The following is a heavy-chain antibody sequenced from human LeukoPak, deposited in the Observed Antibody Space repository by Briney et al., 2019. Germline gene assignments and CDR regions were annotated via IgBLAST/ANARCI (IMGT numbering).Heavy chain of an antibody. J-gene: IGHJ4*02. CDR2: IHKDGSAK. Sequence: PGGSLRLSCAASGFAFSSYWMSWVRQAPGKGLEWVANIHKDGSAKRYVDSVKGRFTISRGNAKSSLYLQMNSLRDEDTAVYYCTRDRGFGADDYWGQGSLVSVSS. CDR3: TRDRGFGADDY. V-gene: IGHV3-7*01. CDR1: GFAFSSYW. D-gene: IGHD3-10*01.